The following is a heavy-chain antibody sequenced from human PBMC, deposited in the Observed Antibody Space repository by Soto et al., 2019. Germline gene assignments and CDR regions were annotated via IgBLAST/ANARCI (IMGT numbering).Heavy chain of an antibody. J-gene: IGHJ4*02. D-gene: IGHD6-25*01. Sequence: RASVKVSCKASGYTFGTYDFNWVRQAPGQGLEWMGWMNPNSGNTGYAQKFRGRVSMTRNTSISTAYMELSNLRSEDTALYFCARRKERSGPNYFDLWGQGTL. CDR3: ARRKERSGPNYFDL. V-gene: IGHV1-8*01. CDR2: MNPNSGNT. CDR1: GYTFGTYD.